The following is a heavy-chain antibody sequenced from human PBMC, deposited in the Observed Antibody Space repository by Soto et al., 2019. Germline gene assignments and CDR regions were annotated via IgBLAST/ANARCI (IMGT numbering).Heavy chain of an antibody. Sequence: ASVKVSCKASGYTFTGYDINWVRQATGQGLEWMGWMNPNSGNTGYAQKFQGRVTMTRNTSISTAYMELSSLRSEDTAVYYCAKTRLTTGTMDLTWYYYYMDVWGKGTTVTVSS. J-gene: IGHJ6*03. CDR3: AKTRLTTGTMDLTWYYYYMDV. CDR1: GYTFTGYD. CDR2: MNPNSGNT. D-gene: IGHD1-1*01. V-gene: IGHV1-8*01.